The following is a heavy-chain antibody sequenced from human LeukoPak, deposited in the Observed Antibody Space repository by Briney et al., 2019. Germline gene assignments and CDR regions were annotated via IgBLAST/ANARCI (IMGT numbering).Heavy chain of an antibody. Sequence: GGSLRLSCAASGFTFSRNAMTWVRQGPGKGLEWVSSITGSGGTTYYADSVKGRFTISRDNSKKTLYLQMNSLRAEDTAVYYCATQSGPDDYWGQGTLVTVSS. V-gene: IGHV3-23*01. CDR3: ATQSGPDDY. J-gene: IGHJ4*02. CDR1: GFTFSRNA. CDR2: ITGSGGTT. D-gene: IGHD3-3*01.